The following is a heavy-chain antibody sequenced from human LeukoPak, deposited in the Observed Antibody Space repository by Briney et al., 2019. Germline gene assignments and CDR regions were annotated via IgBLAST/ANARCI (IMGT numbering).Heavy chain of an antibody. J-gene: IGHJ4*02. V-gene: IGHV3-23*01. Sequence: GGSLRLSCAASGFTFSSYALSWVRQAPGKGLEWVSGITDSGTGTYHADSVKGRFTISRDNSKNTLYLQMNSLKAEDTAVYYCAKEDRSGSSGYNDYWGQGTLVTVSS. D-gene: IGHD3-22*01. CDR3: AKEDRSGSSGYNDY. CDR2: ITDSGTGT. CDR1: GFTFSSYA.